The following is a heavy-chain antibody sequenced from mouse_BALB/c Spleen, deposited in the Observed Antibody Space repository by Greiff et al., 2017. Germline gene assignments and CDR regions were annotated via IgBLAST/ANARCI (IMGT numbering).Heavy chain of an antibody. CDR1: GFTFSSYT. J-gene: IGHJ4*01. V-gene: IGHV5-6-4*01. CDR2: ISSGGSYT. CDR3: TRYDNAMDY. D-gene: IGHD2-14*01. Sequence: EVHLVESGGGLVKPGGSLKLSCAASGFTFSSYTMSWVRQTPEKRLEWVATISSGGSYTYYPDSVKGRFTISSDNAKNTLYLQMSSLKSEDTAMYYCTRYDNAMDYWGQGTSVTVSS.